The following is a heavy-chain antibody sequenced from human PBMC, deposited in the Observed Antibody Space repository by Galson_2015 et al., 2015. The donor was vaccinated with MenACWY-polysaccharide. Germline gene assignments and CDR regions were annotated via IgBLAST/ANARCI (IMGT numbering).Heavy chain of an antibody. CDR1: GFTFGTYS. Sequence: SLRLSCAASGFTFGTYSLIWVRQAPGQGLQWVSAISGNSAYIYYADSVKGRFTISRDNAKNSLYLQMNSLRAEDTAIYYCASRTRFRTGSGPEDYWGQGTLVTVSS. J-gene: IGHJ4*02. D-gene: IGHD1/OR15-1a*01. CDR2: ISGNSAYI. V-gene: IGHV3-21*01. CDR3: ASRTRFRTGSGPEDY.